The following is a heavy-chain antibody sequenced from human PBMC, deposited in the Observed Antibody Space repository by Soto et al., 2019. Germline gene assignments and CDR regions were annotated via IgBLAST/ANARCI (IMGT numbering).Heavy chain of an antibody. CDR1: GYSFTSYW. D-gene: IGHD3-22*01. Sequence: GESLKISCKGSGYSFTSYWISWVRQMPGKGLEWMGRIDPSDSYTNYSPSFQGHVTISADKSISTAYLQWSSLKASDTAMYYCARHFYYYDSSGPMGVWGQGTTVTVSS. CDR3: ARHFYYYDSSGPMGV. V-gene: IGHV5-10-1*01. J-gene: IGHJ6*02. CDR2: IDPSDSYT.